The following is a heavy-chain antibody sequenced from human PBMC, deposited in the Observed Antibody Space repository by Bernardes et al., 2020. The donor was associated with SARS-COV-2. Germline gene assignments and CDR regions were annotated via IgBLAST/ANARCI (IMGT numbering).Heavy chain of an antibody. J-gene: IGHJ5*02. D-gene: IGHD5-18*01. CDR3: ARGPPIQLWLQVSFDP. Sequence: SETLSLTCVVYGGSFSGYYWSWIRQAPGKGLEWIGEINQSGRTNYNPSLKSRGTISIDMSKNQFSLKLRSVTAADTAVYYCARGPPIQLWLQVSFDPWGQGALVTVSS. V-gene: IGHV4-34*01. CDR2: INQSGRT. CDR1: GGSFSGYY.